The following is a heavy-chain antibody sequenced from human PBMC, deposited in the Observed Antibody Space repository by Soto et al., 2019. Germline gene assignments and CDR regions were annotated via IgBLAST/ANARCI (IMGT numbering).Heavy chain of an antibody. Sequence: QVQLVQSGAEVKKPGASVKVSCKASGFTFSAYYIYWVRQAPGQGLEWIGWINPNSGGTNNAQKFHGRVTMTRDTSNSTVYMELSALIPDDTAVYYCARSLLDEYSSSWRSAYYGMDVWGQGTTVTVSS. J-gene: IGHJ6*02. CDR2: INPNSGGT. V-gene: IGHV1-2*02. CDR3: ARSLLDEYSSSWRSAYYGMDV. CDR1: GFTFSAYY. D-gene: IGHD6-13*01.